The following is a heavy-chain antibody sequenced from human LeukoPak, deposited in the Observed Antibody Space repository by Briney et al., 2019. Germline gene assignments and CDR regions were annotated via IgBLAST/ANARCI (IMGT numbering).Heavy chain of an antibody. CDR2: IGTAGDT. D-gene: IGHD6-13*01. Sequence: GGSLRLSCAASGFTFSSYDMHWVRQATGKGLEWVSAIGTAGDTYYPGSVKGRFTIFRENAKNSLYLQMNSLRAGDTAVYYCARQIAAVGYYYYYGMDVWGQGITVTVSS. J-gene: IGHJ6*02. CDR3: ARQIAAVGYYYYYGMDV. V-gene: IGHV3-13*01. CDR1: GFTFSSYD.